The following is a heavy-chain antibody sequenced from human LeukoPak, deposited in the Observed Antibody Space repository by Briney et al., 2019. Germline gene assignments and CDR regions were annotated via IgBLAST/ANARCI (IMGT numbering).Heavy chain of an antibody. CDR2: IIPIFGTA. J-gene: IGHJ3*02. CDR3: ASGWYSYGLWAFDI. D-gene: IGHD5-18*01. V-gene: IGHV1-69*05. CDR1: GGTFSSYA. Sequence: ASVKVSCKASGGTFSSYAISWVRQAPGQGLEWMGRIIPIFGTANYAQKSQGRVTITTDESTSTAYMELSSLRSEDTAVYYCASGWYSYGLWAFDIWGQGTMVTVSS.